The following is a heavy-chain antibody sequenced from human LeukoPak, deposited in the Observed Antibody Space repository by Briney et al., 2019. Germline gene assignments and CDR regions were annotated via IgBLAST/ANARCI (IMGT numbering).Heavy chain of an antibody. CDR3: ARGRGGYSSSWYGYYYGMDV. V-gene: IGHV3-74*01. CDR1: GFTFSSYW. J-gene: IGHJ6*02. D-gene: IGHD6-13*01. Sequence: GGSLRLSCAASGFTFSSYWMHWVRQAPGKGLVWVSRINSDGSSTSYADSVKGRFTISRDNAKNTLYLQMNSLRAEDTAVYYCARGRGGYSSSWYGYYYGMDVWGQGTTVTVSS. CDR2: INSDGSST.